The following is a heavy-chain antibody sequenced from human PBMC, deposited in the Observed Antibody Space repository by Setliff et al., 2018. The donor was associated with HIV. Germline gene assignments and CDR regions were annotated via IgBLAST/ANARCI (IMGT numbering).Heavy chain of an antibody. V-gene: IGHV1-8*01. CDR3: ARHDGTYCGGDCYLLGYFDL. D-gene: IGHD2-21*02. CDR2: MNPNSGST. Sequence: GASVKVSCKASGYTFTSYDINWVRQAPGRGLEWMGWMNPNSGSTDYAQKFQGRVTITRDTSITTAYMELSSLRSEDTAVYYCARHDGTYCGGDCYLLGYFDLWGRGTLVTVS. CDR1: GYTFTSYD. J-gene: IGHJ2*01.